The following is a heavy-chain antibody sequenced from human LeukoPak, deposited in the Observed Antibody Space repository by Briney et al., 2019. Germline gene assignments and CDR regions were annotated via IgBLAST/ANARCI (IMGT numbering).Heavy chain of an antibody. Sequence: ASVKVSCKASGYTFTSYGISWVRQAPGQGLEWMGWISAYKGNTNYAQKRRGRFTMTTNTSTSTAYMELSTLRSDDTAVYYCARVTPRGSSSTPAGDWSDPWGQGTLVTVSS. V-gene: IGHV1-18*01. CDR3: ARVTPRGSSSTPAGDWSDP. D-gene: IGHD6-6*01. J-gene: IGHJ5*02. CDR1: GYTFTSYG. CDR2: ISAYKGNT.